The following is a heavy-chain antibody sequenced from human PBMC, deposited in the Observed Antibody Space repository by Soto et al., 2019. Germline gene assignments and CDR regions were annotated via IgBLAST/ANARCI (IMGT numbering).Heavy chain of an antibody. D-gene: IGHD3-16*01. V-gene: IGHV2-5*02. Sequence: QITLKESGPTLVKPTQTLTLTCTFSGFSLTTRGVGVGWIRQPPGKALEGLALIYWDDDKRYSPSLQSSLSITKDTSKDQVVLTLTNVDPVDTATYYCAYIQNYYQYDWFVPWGQGTLVSVSS. CDR2: IYWDDDK. CDR3: AYIQNYYQYDWFVP. J-gene: IGHJ5*02. CDR1: GFSLTTRGVG.